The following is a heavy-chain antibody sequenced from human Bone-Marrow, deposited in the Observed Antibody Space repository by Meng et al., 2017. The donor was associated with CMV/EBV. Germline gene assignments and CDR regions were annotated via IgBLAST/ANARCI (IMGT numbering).Heavy chain of an antibody. D-gene: IGHD6-6*01. CDR3: ARMSSSSAFDY. Sequence: SGPKLVKPTQTLTLTCTSSGFSLSTSGMRVSWIRQPPGKALEWLARIDWDDDKFCSTSLKTRLTISKDTSKNQVVLTMTNMDPVDTATYYCARMSSSSAFDYWGQGTLVTVSS. V-gene: IGHV2-70D*14. CDR1: GFSLSTSGMR. J-gene: IGHJ4*02. CDR2: IDWDDDK.